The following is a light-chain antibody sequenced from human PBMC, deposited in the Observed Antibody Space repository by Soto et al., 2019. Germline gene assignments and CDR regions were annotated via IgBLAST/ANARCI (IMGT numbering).Light chain of an antibody. CDR3: QQYNSYSRT. CDR1: QSISSW. J-gene: IGKJ1*01. V-gene: IGKV1-5*01. CDR2: DAS. Sequence: DIQMTQSPSTLSASVGDRVTITCRASQSISSWLAWYQQKPGKAPKLLIYDASSLESGVPSRFSCSGAGTEVTLPISSLQPDDFATYYCQQYNSYSRTFGQGTKVEIK.